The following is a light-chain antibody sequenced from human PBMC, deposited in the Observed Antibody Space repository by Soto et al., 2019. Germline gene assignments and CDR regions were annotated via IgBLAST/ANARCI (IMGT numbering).Light chain of an antibody. CDR3: TSYAGSNNFFYV. CDR1: SSDIGGYNY. V-gene: IGLV2-8*01. CDR2: EVS. J-gene: IGLJ1*01. Sequence: QCVLTQPPSASGSPGQSVTISCTGTSSDIGGYNYVSWYQQHPGKAPNLMIYEVSKRPSGVPDRFSGSKSGNTASLTVSGLQAEDEADYYCTSYAGSNNFFYVFGTGTKVTVL.